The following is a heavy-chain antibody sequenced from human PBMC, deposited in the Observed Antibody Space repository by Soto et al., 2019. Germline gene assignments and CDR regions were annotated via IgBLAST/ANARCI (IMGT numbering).Heavy chain of an antibody. D-gene: IGHD6-19*01. Sequence: PGGSVRQSCADAECAFLGACRNCVRQAPGKGLVWVSRINSDGSSTSYADSVKGRFTISRDNAKNTLYLQMNSLRAEDTAVYYCARNSGGWYFYYYYYMDVWGKGTTVTVSS. CDR1: ECAFLGAC. J-gene: IGHJ6*03. V-gene: IGHV3-74*01. CDR3: ARNSGGWYFYYYYYMDV. CDR2: INSDGSST.